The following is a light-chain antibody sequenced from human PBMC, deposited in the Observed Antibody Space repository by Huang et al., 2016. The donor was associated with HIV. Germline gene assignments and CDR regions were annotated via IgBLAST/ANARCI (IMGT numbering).Light chain of an antibody. CDR3: QQSYNTPLT. V-gene: IGKV1-39*01. CDR2: AAS. CDR1: QSINSY. Sequence: DIQMTQSPSSLSASVGDRVTITCRASQSINSYLNWYQQKPGKAPKFLIYAASSLQSGGPSRFSGSGSGTDFTLTINSLQPEDCAIYYCQQSYNTPLTFGGGTRLEIK. J-gene: IGKJ4*01.